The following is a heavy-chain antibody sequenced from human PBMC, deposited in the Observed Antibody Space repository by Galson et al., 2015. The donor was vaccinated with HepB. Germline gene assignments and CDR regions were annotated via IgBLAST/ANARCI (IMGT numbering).Heavy chain of an antibody. J-gene: IGHJ3*02. V-gene: IGHV4-39*07. CDR1: GGSFSSSTYY. CDR2: IYYSGST. D-gene: IGHD3-22*01. CDR3: ARDPNGYFFFDM. Sequence: TLSLTCTVSGGSFSSSTYYWGWIRQPPGKGLEWIGSIYYSGSTYYNPALKSRVTISIDTSKNQFSLRLTSLTAADTAVYYCARDPNGYFFFDMWGQGTMVTVSS.